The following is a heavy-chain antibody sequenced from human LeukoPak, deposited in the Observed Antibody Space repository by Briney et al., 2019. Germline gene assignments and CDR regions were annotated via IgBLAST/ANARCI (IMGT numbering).Heavy chain of an antibody. J-gene: IGHJ4*02. Sequence: GGSLRLSCAASGFTSSSYEMNWVRQAPGKGLEWVSSISNNGNLFYADSVRGRFTISRDNAKNLLYLQMNSLRVEDTAVYFCAREDGNNIKLGSWGQGVLVTVSS. D-gene: IGHD5-24*01. V-gene: IGHV3-21*01. CDR3: AREDGNNIKLGS. CDR2: ISNNGNL. CDR1: GFTSSSYE.